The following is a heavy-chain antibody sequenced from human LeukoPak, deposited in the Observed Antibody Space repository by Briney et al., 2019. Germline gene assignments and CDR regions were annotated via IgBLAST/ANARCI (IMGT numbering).Heavy chain of an antibody. Sequence: GGSLRLSCAASGFTFSSYAMSWVRQAPGKGLEWVSAISGSGGSTYYADSVKGRFTISRDNSKNTLYLQMNSLRAEDTAVYFCARDRFDWFTDYWGQGTLVTVSS. J-gene: IGHJ4*02. D-gene: IGHD3-9*01. CDR3: ARDRFDWFTDY. V-gene: IGHV3-23*01. CDR1: GFTFSSYA. CDR2: ISGSGGST.